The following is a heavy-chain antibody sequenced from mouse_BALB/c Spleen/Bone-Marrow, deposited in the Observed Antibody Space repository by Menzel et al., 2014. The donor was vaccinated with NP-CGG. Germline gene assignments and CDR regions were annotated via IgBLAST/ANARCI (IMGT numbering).Heavy chain of an antibody. V-gene: IGHV1-5*01. D-gene: IGHD1-1*01. CDR1: GHTFTSYW. CDR2: IYPGNSDT. CDR3: TRWGVCGSSFMDY. J-gene: IGHJ4*01. Sequence: EVQLQQSGTVLASPGASVKMSCKVSGHTFTSYWMHWLKQRPGQGLEWIGAIYPGNSDTSYNQKFKGKAKLTAVTSTNTAYMELSSLANEDSAVYFCTRWGVCGSSFMDYWGQGASVTSSS.